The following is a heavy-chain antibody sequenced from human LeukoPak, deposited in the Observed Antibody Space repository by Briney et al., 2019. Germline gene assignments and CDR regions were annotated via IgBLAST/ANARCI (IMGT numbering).Heavy chain of an antibody. D-gene: IGHD4-17*01. Sequence: GGSLSLSCAASGFTFSSYGMHWVRHAPGKGLEWVAFIRYDGSNKYYADSVKGRFTISRDNSKNTLYLQMNSLRAEDTAGYYCAKCGDYGDYVYFDYWGQGTLVTVSS. J-gene: IGHJ4*02. V-gene: IGHV3-30*02. CDR2: IRYDGSNK. CDR3: AKCGDYGDYVYFDY. CDR1: GFTFSSYG.